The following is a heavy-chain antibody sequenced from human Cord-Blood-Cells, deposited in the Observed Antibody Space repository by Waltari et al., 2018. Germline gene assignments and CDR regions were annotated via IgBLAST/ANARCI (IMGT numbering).Heavy chain of an antibody. V-gene: IGHV1-8*01. CDR2: MNPNSGNT. CDR1: AYTFTSYV. Sequence: QVQLVQSGAEVKKPGASVKVSCKASAYTFTSYVINWVRQATGQGLEWMGWMNPNSGNTGYAQKFQGRVTMTRNTSISTAYMELSSLRSEDTAVYYCARTGEVVVVPAAIYYYYGMDVWGQGTTVTVSS. CDR3: ARTGEVVVVPAAIYYYYGMDV. J-gene: IGHJ6*02. D-gene: IGHD2-2*01.